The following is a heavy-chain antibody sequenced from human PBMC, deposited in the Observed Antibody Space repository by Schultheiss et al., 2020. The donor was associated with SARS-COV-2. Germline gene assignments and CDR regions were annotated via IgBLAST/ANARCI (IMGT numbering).Heavy chain of an antibody. CDR2: IWYDGSNK. D-gene: IGHD2-2*01. J-gene: IGHJ6*03. V-gene: IGHV3-33*01. Sequence: GGSLRLSCAASGFTFSSYGMHWVRQAPGKGLEWVAVIWYDGSNKYYADSVKGRFTISRDNSKNTLYLQMNSLRAEDTAVYYCARGVWDIVVVGYYMDVWGQGTTVTVSS. CDR3: ARGVWDIVVVGYYMDV. CDR1: GFTFSSYG.